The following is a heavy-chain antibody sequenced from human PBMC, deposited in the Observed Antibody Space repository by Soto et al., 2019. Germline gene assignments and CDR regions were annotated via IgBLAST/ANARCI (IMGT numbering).Heavy chain of an antibody. CDR2: INTNSGGT. D-gene: IGHD3-3*01. J-gene: IGHJ6*02. CDR1: GYTFTGYY. Sequence: QVQLVQSGSEVKKPGASVKVSCKASGYTFTGYYMHWVRQAPGQGLEWMGWINTNSGGTNYGQKFQGWVTMTRDTSISTANVELNRHRPDDTAVYFCARAPLFWCGYYGEYGMGVWGQANTVIVSS. CDR3: ARAPLFWCGYYGEYGMGV. V-gene: IGHV1-2*04.